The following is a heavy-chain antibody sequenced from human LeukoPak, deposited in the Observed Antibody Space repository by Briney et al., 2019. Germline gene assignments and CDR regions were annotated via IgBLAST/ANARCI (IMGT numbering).Heavy chain of an antibody. CDR3: ARVPHYDSSGYYSDMWYFDL. J-gene: IGHJ2*01. D-gene: IGHD3-22*01. Sequence: SETLSLTCTVSGGSISSYYWSWIRQPPGKGLEWIGYIYYSGSTNYNPSLKSRVTISVDTSKNQFSLKLSSVTAADTAVYYCARVPHYDSSGYYSDMWYFDLWGRGTLVTVSS. CDR1: GGSISSYY. CDR2: IYYSGST. V-gene: IGHV4-59*01.